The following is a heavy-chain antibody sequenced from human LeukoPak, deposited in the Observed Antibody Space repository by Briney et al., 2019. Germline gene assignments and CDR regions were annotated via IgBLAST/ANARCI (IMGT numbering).Heavy chain of an antibody. J-gene: IGHJ4*02. Sequence: QPGRSLRLSCADTGFTFSSYWMSWLRQAPGKGLQWVDNIKQDGSEKYYVDSVKGRFTISRDNAKNSLYLQMNSLRAEDTAVYYCAREKYSGSLSPGYWGQGTLVTVSS. CDR1: GFTFSSYW. CDR3: AREKYSGSLSPGY. V-gene: IGHV3-7*03. CDR2: IKQDGSEK. D-gene: IGHD3-10*01.